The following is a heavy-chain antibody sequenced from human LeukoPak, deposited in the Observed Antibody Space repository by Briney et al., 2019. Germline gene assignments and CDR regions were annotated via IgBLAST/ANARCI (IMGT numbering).Heavy chain of an antibody. D-gene: IGHD3-22*01. J-gene: IGHJ4*02. CDR3: ARDREDGSSGYYYFDY. CDR2: INPDSGGT. Sequence: ASVKVSCKASGYTFTGYYMHWVQQAPGQGLEWMGWINPDSGGTNYAQKFQGWVTMTRDTSISTAYMGLSRLRSDDTAVYYCARDREDGSSGYYYFDYWGQGTLVTVSS. V-gene: IGHV1-2*04. CDR1: GYTFTGYY.